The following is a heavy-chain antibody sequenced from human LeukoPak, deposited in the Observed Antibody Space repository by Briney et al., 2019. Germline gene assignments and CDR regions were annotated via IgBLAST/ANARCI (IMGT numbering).Heavy chain of an antibody. D-gene: IGHD2-2*01. CDR2: ISYDGSDK. Sequence: GGSLRLSCAASGFTFSSYGMHWVRQAPGKGLEWVAVISYDGSDKYYADSVKGRFTVSRDNSKNTVYLQMNSLRAEDTAVYFCARAYCDRTTCYGMDVWGQGTTVTASS. CDR1: GFTFSSYG. V-gene: IGHV3-30*19. CDR3: ARAYCDRTTCYGMDV. J-gene: IGHJ6*02.